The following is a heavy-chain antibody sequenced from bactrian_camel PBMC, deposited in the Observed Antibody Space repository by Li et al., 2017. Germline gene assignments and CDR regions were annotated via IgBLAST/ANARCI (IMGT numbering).Heavy chain of an antibody. J-gene: IGHJ7*01. CDR1: AHIFGTYC. V-gene: IGHV3S53*01. CDR2: IDRSGST. Sequence: QLVESGGGSVQAGGSLRLSCAVPAHIFGTYCMAWFRQAPGKERGGVAVIDRSGSTMYAESVKGRFTISKDNLQNKLYLQMDSLKPEDTAMYYCAADTFVGQGCLSTVGTPWGRYGMDIRGKGTQVTVS. D-gene: IGHD3*01.